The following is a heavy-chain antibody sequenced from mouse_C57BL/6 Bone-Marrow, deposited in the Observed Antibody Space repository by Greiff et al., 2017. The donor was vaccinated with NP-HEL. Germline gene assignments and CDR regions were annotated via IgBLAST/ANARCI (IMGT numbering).Heavy chain of an antibody. D-gene: IGHD1-1*02. CDR1: GYTFTSYG. Sequence: VQLQQSGAELARPGASVKLSCKASGYTFTSYGISWVKQRTGQGLEWIGEIYPRSGNTYYNEKFKGKATLTADKSSSTAYMELRSLTSEDSAVYFCAKDGGNYYWYFDVWGTGTTVTVSS. J-gene: IGHJ1*03. CDR3: AKDGGNYYWYFDV. V-gene: IGHV1-81*01. CDR2: IYPRSGNT.